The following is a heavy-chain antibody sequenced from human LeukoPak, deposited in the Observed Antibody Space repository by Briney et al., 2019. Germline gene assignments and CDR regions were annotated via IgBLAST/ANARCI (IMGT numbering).Heavy chain of an antibody. CDR3: ARVSYGMDV. Sequence: SETLSLTCTVSGGSISSYYWSWIRQPPGKGLEWIGYIYYSGSTNYNPSLKSRVTISVDTSKNQFSLKLSSVTAADTAVYYCARVSYGMDVWGEGTTVTVSS. V-gene: IGHV4-59*01. J-gene: IGHJ6*04. CDR2: IYYSGST. CDR1: GGSISSYY.